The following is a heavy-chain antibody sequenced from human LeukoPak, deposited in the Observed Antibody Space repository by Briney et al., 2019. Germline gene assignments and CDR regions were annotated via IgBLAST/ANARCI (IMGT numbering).Heavy chain of an antibody. CDR1: GYTFTGYY. Sequence: ASVKVSCKASGYTFTGYYVHWVRQAPGQGLEWMGWFNPNSGGTNYAQKFQGRVTMTRDTSVSTAYMELSRLTSDDTAVYYCAREDVVVPAAHWGQGTLVTVSS. CDR2: FNPNSGGT. CDR3: AREDVVVPAAH. J-gene: IGHJ4*02. D-gene: IGHD2-2*01. V-gene: IGHV1-2*02.